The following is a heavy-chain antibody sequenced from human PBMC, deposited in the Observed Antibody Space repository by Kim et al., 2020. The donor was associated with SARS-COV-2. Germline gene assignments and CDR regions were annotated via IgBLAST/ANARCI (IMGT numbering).Heavy chain of an antibody. Sequence: SETLSLTCTVSGGSISSGGYYWSWIRQHPGKGLEWIGYIYYSGSTYYNPSLKSRVTISVDTSKNQFSLKLSSVTAADTAVYYCARVLEGYNWNGNWFDPWGQGTLVTVSS. CDR1: GGSISSGGYY. D-gene: IGHD1-1*01. CDR3: ARVLEGYNWNGNWFDP. CDR2: IYYSGST. V-gene: IGHV4-31*03. J-gene: IGHJ5*02.